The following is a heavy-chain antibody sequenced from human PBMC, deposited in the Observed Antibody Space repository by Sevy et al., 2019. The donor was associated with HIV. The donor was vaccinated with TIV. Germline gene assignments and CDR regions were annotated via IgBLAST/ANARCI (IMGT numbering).Heavy chain of an antibody. D-gene: IGHD6-6*01. CDR3: ARGAALYSSSIIEFDY. CDR2: MNPNSGNT. J-gene: IGHJ4*02. CDR1: GYTFTSYD. V-gene: IGHV1-8*01. Sequence: ASVKVSCKASGYTFTSYDINWVRQATGQGLEWMGWMNPNSGNTDYAVKFQGRVTMTRNTSISTAYMELSSLRSEDTAVYYCARGAALYSSSIIEFDYWGQGSLVTVSS.